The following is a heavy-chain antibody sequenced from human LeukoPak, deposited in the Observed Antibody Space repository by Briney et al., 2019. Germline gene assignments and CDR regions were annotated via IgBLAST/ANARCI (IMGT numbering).Heavy chain of an antibody. CDR1: GGTFSSYA. CDR2: IIPIFGTA. J-gene: IGHJ6*02. V-gene: IGHV1-69*13. CDR3: ARALYGASYYYYYYGMDV. Sequence: ASVKVSCKASGGTFSSYAISWARQAPGQGLEWMGGIIPIFGTANYAQKFQGRVTITADESTSTAYMELSSLRSEDTAVYYCARALYGASYYYYYYGMDVWGQGTTVTVSS. D-gene: IGHD4-17*01.